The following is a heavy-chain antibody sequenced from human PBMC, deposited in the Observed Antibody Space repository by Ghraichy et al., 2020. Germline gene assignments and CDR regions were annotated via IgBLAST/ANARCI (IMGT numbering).Heavy chain of an antibody. CDR2: IRFNGRER. CDR3: AKDLRGPGSYFDY. D-gene: IGHD3-10*01. CDR1: GFSFSSYG. J-gene: IGHJ4*02. V-gene: IGHV3-30*02. Sequence: GGSLRLSCAASGFSFSSYGMHWVRQAPGKGLEWVTFIRFNGRERNYGDSVKGRFTVSRDNTKNTLYLQMSSLRAEDTAVYYCAKDLRGPGSYFDYWGQGALVTVSS.